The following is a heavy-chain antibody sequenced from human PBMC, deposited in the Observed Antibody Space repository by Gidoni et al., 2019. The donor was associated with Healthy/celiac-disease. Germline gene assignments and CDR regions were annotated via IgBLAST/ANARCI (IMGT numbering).Heavy chain of an antibody. Sequence: QLQLQESGPGLVKPSETLSLTCTASVGSISSSSYYWGWIRQPPGKGLEWIGSIYYSGSTHYNPSLKSRVTISVDTSKNQFSLKLSSVTAADTAVYYCARDLSVAGNNWFDPWGQGTLVTVSS. D-gene: IGHD6-19*01. J-gene: IGHJ5*02. CDR3: ARDLSVAGNNWFDP. V-gene: IGHV4-39*07. CDR2: IYYSGST. CDR1: VGSISSSSYY.